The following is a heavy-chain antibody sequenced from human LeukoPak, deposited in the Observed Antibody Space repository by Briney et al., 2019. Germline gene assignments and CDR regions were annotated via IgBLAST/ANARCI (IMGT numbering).Heavy chain of an antibody. V-gene: IGHV6-1*01. CDR2: TYYRSKWYN. CDR3: AREGYDWGYYYYYGMDV. D-gene: IGHD5-12*01. CDR1: GDSVSSNSAA. Sequence: SQTLSLTCAISGDSVSSNSAAWNWIRQSPSRGLEWLGRTYYRSKWYNDYAVSVKSRITINPDTSKNQFSLQLSSVTPEDTAVYYCAREGYDWGYYYYYGMDVWGQGTTVTVSS. J-gene: IGHJ6*02.